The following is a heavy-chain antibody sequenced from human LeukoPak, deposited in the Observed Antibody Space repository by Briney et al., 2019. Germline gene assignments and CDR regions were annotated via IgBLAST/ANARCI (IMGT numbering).Heavy chain of an antibody. CDR3: ARGGNTMGD. CDR2: IYYSGST. J-gene: IGHJ4*02. Sequence: SETLSLTCTVSGGSISSGSYYWSWIRQPPGKGLEWVGYIYYSGSTNYNPSLKSRVTISVDTSKNQFSLKLSSVTAADTAVYYCARGGNTMGDWGQGTLVTVSS. D-gene: IGHD3-10*01. V-gene: IGHV4-61*01. CDR1: GGSISSGSYY.